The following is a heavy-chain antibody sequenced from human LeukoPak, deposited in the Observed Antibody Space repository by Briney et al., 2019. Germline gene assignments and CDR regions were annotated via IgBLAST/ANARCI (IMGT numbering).Heavy chain of an antibody. J-gene: IGHJ3*02. CDR2: ISGSGSST. V-gene: IGHV3-23*01. D-gene: IGHD3-22*01. CDR1: GFTFSSYA. Sequence: GGSLRLSCAASGFTFSSYAMSWVRQAPGKGLEWVSTISGSGSSTYYADSVKGRFTISRDNSKNTLYLQMNSLRAEDTAVYHCAKGRYYYYNSDAFEIWGQGTMGTVSS. CDR3: AKGRYYYYNSDAFEI.